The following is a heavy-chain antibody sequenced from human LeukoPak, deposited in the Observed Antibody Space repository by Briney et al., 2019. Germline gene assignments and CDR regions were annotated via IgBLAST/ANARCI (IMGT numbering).Heavy chain of an antibody. Sequence: PSETLSLTCTVFGGSISSYYWSWIRQPAGKGLEWIGRIYTSGSTNYNPSLKSRVTMSVDTSKNQFSLKLSSVTAADTAVYYCARGPMFFGVAYCDYWGQGTLVTVSS. V-gene: IGHV4-4*07. CDR2: IYTSGST. D-gene: IGHD3-3*01. J-gene: IGHJ4*02. CDR1: GGSISSYY. CDR3: ARGPMFFGVAYCDY.